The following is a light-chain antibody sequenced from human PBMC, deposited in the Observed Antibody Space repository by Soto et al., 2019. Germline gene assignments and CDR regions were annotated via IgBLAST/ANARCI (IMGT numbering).Light chain of an antibody. CDR1: QGISSA. J-gene: IGKJ2*01. Sequence: AIQLTQSPSSLSASVGDRVTITCRASQGISSALAWYQQKPGKAPKLLIYDASSLESGVPSRFSGSGSGTDFTLPISSLQPEDFATYFWQQFNSYPYTFVQGTKLEIK. V-gene: IGKV1-13*02. CDR3: QQFNSYPYT. CDR2: DAS.